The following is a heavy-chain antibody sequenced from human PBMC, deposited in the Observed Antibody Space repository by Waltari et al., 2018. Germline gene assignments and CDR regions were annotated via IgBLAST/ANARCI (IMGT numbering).Heavy chain of an antibody. CDR1: GFTFSSFG. V-gene: IGHV3-33*01. CDR2: IWHDGSNE. J-gene: IGHJ4*02. CDR3: ASQSTTLFDY. D-gene: IGHD2-15*01. Sequence: QVQLVESVGGVVQPGSSLRLSCAASGFTFSSFGMHWVRQAPGKGMEWGAVIWHDGSNEYYVDSVKGRFTISRDNSKNTLYLQMNSLRAEDSAVYYCASQSTTLFDYWGQGTLVTVSS.